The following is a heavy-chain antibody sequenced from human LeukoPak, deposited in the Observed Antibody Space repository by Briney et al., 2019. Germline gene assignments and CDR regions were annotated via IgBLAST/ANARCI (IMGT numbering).Heavy chain of an antibody. Sequence: PSETLSLTCAVYGGSFSGYYWSWIRQPPGKGLEWIGEINHSGSTNYNPSLKSRVTISVDTSKNQFSLKLSSVTAADTAVYYCARGGRSRYSSSWFLPSFDYWGQGTLVTVSS. D-gene: IGHD6-13*01. CDR3: ARGGRSRYSSSWFLPSFDY. J-gene: IGHJ4*02. CDR2: INHSGST. V-gene: IGHV4-34*01. CDR1: GGSFSGYY.